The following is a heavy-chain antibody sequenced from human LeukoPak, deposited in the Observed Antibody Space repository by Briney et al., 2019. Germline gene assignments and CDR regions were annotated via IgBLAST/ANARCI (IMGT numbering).Heavy chain of an antibody. J-gene: IGHJ4*02. D-gene: IGHD4-17*01. V-gene: IGHV4-39*01. CDR2: IYYSGST. Sequence: SETLSLTCTVSGGSISSSICYWGWIRQPPETGLEWIGSIYYSGSTYYNPSLKSRVTISVDTSKNQFSLKLSSVTAADTAVYYCARHRSGGQLLSTVRNFDYWGQGTLVTVSS. CDR1: GGSISSSICY. CDR3: ARHRSGGQLLSTVRNFDY.